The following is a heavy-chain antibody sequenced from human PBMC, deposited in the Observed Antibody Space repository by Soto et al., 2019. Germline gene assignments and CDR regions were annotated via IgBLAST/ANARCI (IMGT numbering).Heavy chain of an antibody. V-gene: IGHV4-4*02. Sequence: SETLCLTCAVAGGSIRGSSWCSWVSQPPGKGLEWIGEIYHSGSTNYSPSLKSRVTISVDKSKNQFSLKLSSVTAADTAVYYCAGIAAAGTRFDYWGQGTLVTVSS. J-gene: IGHJ4*02. CDR2: IYHSGST. CDR3: AGIAAAGTRFDY. CDR1: GGSIRGSSW. D-gene: IGHD6-13*01.